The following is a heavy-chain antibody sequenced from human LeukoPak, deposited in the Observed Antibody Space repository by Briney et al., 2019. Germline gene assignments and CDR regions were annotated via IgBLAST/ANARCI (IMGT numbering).Heavy chain of an antibody. J-gene: IGHJ4*02. CDR3: AKDLYGRWLLWSQFDY. V-gene: IGHV3-23*01. D-gene: IGHD2-2*01. CDR1: GFTLSIYA. CDR2: ISGSGGST. Sequence: TGGSLRLSCAASGFTLSIYAMSWVRPAPGKGLEWVSAISGSGGSTYYADSVKGRFTISRDNSKNTLYLQMNSLRAEDTAVYYCAKDLYGRWLLWSQFDYWGQGTLVTVSS.